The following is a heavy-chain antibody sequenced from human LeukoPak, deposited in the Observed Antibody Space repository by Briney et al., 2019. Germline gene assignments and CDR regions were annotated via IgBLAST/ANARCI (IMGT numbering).Heavy chain of an antibody. Sequence: SETLSLTCTVSGGSISSYYWSWIRQPAGKGLEWIGRIYTSGSTNYNPSPKSRVTMSVDTSKNRFSLKLSSVTAADTAVFYCARGPADGTYYDHWGQGTLVTVSS. J-gene: IGHJ5*02. CDR3: ARGPADGTYYDH. CDR2: IYTSGST. V-gene: IGHV4-4*07. CDR1: GGSISSYY. D-gene: IGHD2/OR15-2a*01.